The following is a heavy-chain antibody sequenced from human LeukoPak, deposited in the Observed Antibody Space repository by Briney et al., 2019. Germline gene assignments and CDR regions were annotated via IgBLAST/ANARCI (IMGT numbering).Heavy chain of an antibody. CDR2: ISSSSSYI. D-gene: IGHD3-10*01. CDR1: GFTFSSYS. Sequence: GGSLRLSCAASGFTFSSYSMNWVRQAPGKGLEWVSSISSSSSYIYYADSVKGRFTISRDNAKNSLYLQMNSLRAEDTAVYYCAREVVNKNTYYHGSGSYMDYWGQGTLVTVSS. CDR3: AREVVNKNTYYHGSGSYMDY. J-gene: IGHJ4*02. V-gene: IGHV3-21*01.